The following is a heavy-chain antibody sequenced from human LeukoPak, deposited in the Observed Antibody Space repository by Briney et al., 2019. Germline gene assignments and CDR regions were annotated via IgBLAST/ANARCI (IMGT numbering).Heavy chain of an antibody. CDR2: ISSSSSYI. V-gene: IGHV3-21*01. D-gene: IGHD5-12*01. CDR1: GFTFSSYS. J-gene: IGHJ4*02. CDR3: ARAGPDIVATIVGEEGFDY. Sequence: PGGSLRLSCAASGFTFSSYSMNWVRQAPGKGLEWVSSISSSSSYIYYADSVKGRFTISRDNAKNSLYLQMNSLRAEDTAVYYCARAGPDIVATIVGEEGFDYWGQGTLVTVSS.